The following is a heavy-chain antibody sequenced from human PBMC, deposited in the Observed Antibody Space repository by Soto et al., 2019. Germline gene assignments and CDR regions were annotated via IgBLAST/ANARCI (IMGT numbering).Heavy chain of an antibody. D-gene: IGHD6-13*01. Sequence: SETLSLTCTVSGGSISSYYWSWIRQPPGKGLEWIGYIYYSGSTNYNPSLKSRVTISVDTSKNQFSLKLSSVTAADTAVYYCARCGYSSSWYYFDYWGQGTLVTVSS. V-gene: IGHV4-59*08. CDR1: GGSISSYY. CDR2: IYYSGST. J-gene: IGHJ4*02. CDR3: ARCGYSSSWYYFDY.